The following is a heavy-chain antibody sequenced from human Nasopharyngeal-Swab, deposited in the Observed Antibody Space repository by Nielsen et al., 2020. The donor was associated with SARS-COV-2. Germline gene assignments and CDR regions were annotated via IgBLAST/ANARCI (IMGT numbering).Heavy chain of an antibody. J-gene: IGHJ5*02. CDR1: GFTFSSYA. CDR2: ISGSGGST. D-gene: IGHD2-2*01. Sequence: GASLKISCAASGFTFSSYAMSWVRQAPGKGLEWVSAISGSGGSTYYADSVKGRFTISRDNSKNTLYLQMNSLRAEDTAVYYCAKSSRIVVVPAAKWFDPWGQGTLVTVSS. V-gene: IGHV3-23*01. CDR3: AKSSRIVVVPAAKWFDP.